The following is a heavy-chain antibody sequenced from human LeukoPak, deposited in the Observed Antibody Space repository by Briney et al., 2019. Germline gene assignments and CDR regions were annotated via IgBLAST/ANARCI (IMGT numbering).Heavy chain of an antibody. CDR2: INPNSGGT. CDR1: GYTFSGYY. Sequence: GASVKVSCKASGYTFSGYYMHWVRQAPGQGLEWMGWINPNSGGTNYAHKFQGRVTMTRDTSISTAYMELSRLRSDDTAVYYCAGHHCSGGSCYFDYWGQGTLVTVSS. CDR3: AGHHCSGGSCYFDY. J-gene: IGHJ4*02. V-gene: IGHV1-2*02. D-gene: IGHD2-15*01.